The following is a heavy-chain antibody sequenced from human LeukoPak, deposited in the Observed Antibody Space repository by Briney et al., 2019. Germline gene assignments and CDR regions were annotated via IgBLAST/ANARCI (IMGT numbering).Heavy chain of an antibody. CDR1: GFTFIYYY. V-gene: IGHV3-11*01. CDR3: AREGVGAARRTGFE. J-gene: IGHJ4*02. CDR2: ISNSGSPK. Sequence: GGSLRLSCSTPGFTFIYYYMIWIRQTPGKGQERVSYISNSGSPKYYADSVKRRFTISRHNAKDSLYLQMNSLRVDDTAVYYCAREGVGAARRTGFEWGQGTLVTVSS. D-gene: IGHD6-13*01.